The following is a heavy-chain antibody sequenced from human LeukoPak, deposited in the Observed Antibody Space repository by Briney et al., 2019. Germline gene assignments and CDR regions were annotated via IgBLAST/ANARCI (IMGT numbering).Heavy chain of an antibody. CDR1: GFTFSSFW. CDR2: IKGDGSEK. V-gene: IGHV3-7*05. Sequence: GGSLRLSCAASGFTFSSFWMSWVRQAPGKGLEWVANIKGDGSEKYFVDSVKGRFTISRDNAKNSLYLQMHSLRADDTAVYYCARGGSYYLYWGQGTLVTVSS. D-gene: IGHD1-26*01. J-gene: IGHJ4*02. CDR3: ARGGSYYLY.